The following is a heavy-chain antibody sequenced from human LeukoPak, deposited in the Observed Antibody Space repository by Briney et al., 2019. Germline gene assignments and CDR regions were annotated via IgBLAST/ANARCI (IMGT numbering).Heavy chain of an antibody. CDR2: INHSGST. CDR3: ASPYSGSFTSFDY. V-gene: IGHV4-34*01. Sequence: SETLSLTCAVYGGSFSGYYWSWIRQPPGKGLEWIGEINHSGSTNYNPSLKSRVTISVDTSKNQFSLKLSSVTAADTAAYYCASPYSGSFTSFDYWGQGTLVTVSS. D-gene: IGHD1-26*01. J-gene: IGHJ4*02. CDR1: GGSFSGYY.